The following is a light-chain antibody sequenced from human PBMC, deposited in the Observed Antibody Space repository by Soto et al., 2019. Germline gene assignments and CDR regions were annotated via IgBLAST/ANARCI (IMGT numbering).Light chain of an antibody. CDR2: LEGSGSY. Sequence: QSVLTQSSSASASLGSSVKLTCTLSSGHSSYIIAWHQQQPGKAPRYLMKLEGSGSYNKGSGVPDRFSGSSSGADRYLTISYLQFEDEADYYCETWDSNDWVFGGGTKLTVL. CDR1: SGHSSYI. J-gene: IGLJ3*02. V-gene: IGLV4-60*02. CDR3: ETWDSNDWV.